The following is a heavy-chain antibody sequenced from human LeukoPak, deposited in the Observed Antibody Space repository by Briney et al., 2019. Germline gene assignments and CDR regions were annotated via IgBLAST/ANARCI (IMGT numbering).Heavy chain of an antibody. CDR2: TYYRSKWYN. V-gene: IGHV6-1*01. D-gene: IGHD2-2*01. CDR3: ARERIVPAATFDY. CDR1: GDSVSSNSAA. J-gene: IGHJ4*02. Sequence: SQTLSLTCAISGDSVSSNSAAWNCVRQSPSRGLECLGRTYYRSKWYNDYAVSVKSRITINPDTSKNQFSLQLNSVTPEDTAVYYCARERIVPAATFDYWGQGTLVTVSS.